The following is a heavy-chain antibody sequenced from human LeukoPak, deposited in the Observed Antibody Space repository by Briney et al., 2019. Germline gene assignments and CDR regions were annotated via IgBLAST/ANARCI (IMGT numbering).Heavy chain of an antibody. CDR3: AREVYYGSGSPRLDY. D-gene: IGHD3-10*01. CDR2: ISSGSHTI. Sequence: GGSLRLSCAAYEFTFSDYSMHWVRQAPGKGLEWVSYISSGSHTIHVADSVKGRFTISRDNAKSSLYLQLNSLRAEDTALYYCAREVYYGSGSPRLDYWGQGTLVTVSS. CDR1: EFTFSDYS. V-gene: IGHV3-48*01. J-gene: IGHJ4*02.